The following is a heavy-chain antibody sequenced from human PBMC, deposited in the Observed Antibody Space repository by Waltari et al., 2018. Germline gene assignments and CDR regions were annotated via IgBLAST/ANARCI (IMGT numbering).Heavy chain of an antibody. CDR3: ARAHYYGSGSYYRPSRPTFDY. D-gene: IGHD3-10*01. V-gene: IGHV4-31*03. J-gene: IGHJ4*02. Sequence: QVQLQESGPGLVKPSQTLSLTCTVSGGSISSGGYYWSWIRQRPGKGLEWIGYIYYSGSTYYNPSLKSRVTISVDTSKNQFSLKLSSVTAADTAVYYCARAHYYGSGSYYRPSRPTFDYWGQGTLVTVSS. CDR2: IYYSGST. CDR1: GGSISSGGYY.